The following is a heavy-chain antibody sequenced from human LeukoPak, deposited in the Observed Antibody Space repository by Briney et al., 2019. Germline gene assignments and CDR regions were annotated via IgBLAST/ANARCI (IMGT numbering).Heavy chain of an antibody. V-gene: IGHV3-23*01. CDR2: ISGPGSST. D-gene: IGHD6-25*01. CDR3: AKPGGPGIAARGAFHI. J-gene: IGHJ3*02. Sequence: GGSLRLSCAASGFTFSSYSMNWVRQAPGKGLEWLSTISGPGSSTYYADSVKGRFTISRDNSKNTLYLHMNSLRAEDTAFYYCAKPGGPGIAARGAFHIWGQGTLVTVSS. CDR1: GFTFSSYS.